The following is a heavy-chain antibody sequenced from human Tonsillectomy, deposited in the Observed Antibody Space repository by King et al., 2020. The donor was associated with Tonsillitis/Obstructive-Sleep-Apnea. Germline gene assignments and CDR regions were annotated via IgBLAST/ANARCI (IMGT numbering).Heavy chain of an antibody. V-gene: IGHV3-21*01. CDR3: ARDGDFWSGYFDY. CDR1: GFTFSSYS. Sequence: VQLVESGGGLVKPGGSLRLSCAASGFTFSSYSMNWVRLAPGKGLEWVSSISSSSTYIFYADSVKGRFTISRNNARNSLYLQMNSLRAEETAVYYCARDGDFWSGYFDYWGQGTLVTVSS. CDR2: ISSSSTYI. J-gene: IGHJ4*02. D-gene: IGHD3-3*01.